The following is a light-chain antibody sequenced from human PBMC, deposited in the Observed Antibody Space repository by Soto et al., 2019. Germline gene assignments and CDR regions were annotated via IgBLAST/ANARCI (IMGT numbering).Light chain of an antibody. V-gene: IGLV2-14*01. CDR2: EVT. J-gene: IGLJ2*01. Sequence: QSVLTRPASVSGSPGQSITISCTGTISDVGCYNYVSWYQQHPGKAPKLMIYEVTDRPSGVSNRFSGSKSGSTASLTISGLQAEDEADYYCSSYTTSGTVIFGGGTKVTVL. CDR3: SSYTTSGTVI. CDR1: ISDVGCYNY.